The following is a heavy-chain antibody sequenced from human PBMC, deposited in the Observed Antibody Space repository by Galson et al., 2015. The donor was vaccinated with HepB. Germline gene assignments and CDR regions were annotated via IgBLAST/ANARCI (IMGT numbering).Heavy chain of an antibody. CDR2: ISAYNGNT. V-gene: IGHV1-18*04. Sequence: SVKVSCKASGYTFTSYGISWVRQAPGQGLEWMGWISAYNGNTNYAQKLQGRVTMTTDTSTSTAYMELRSLRSDDTAVYYCARDVYAREHYYYYGMDVWGQGTTVTVSS. J-gene: IGHJ6*02. D-gene: IGHD1-1*01. CDR1: GYTFTSYG. CDR3: ARDVYAREHYYYYGMDV.